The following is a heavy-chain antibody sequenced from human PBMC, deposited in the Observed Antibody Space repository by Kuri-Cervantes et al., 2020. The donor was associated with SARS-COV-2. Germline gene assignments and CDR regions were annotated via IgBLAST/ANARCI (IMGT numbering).Heavy chain of an antibody. Sequence: SQTLSLTCAVSGHSISSGYYWGWIRQPPGKGLEWIGSIYHSGSTYYNPSLKSRVTISVDTSKNQFSLKLSSVTAADTAVYYCARERKPLDAFDIWGQGTMVTVSS. CDR3: ARERKPLDAFDI. CDR1: GHSISSGYY. CDR2: IYHSGST. V-gene: IGHV4-38-2*02. J-gene: IGHJ3*02.